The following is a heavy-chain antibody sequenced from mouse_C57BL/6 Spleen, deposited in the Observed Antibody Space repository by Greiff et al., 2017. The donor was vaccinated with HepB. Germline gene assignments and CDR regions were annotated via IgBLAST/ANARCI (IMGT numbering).Heavy chain of an antibody. CDR2: ISYDGSN. Sequence: EVQLQESGPGLVKPSQSLSLTCSVTGYSITSGYYWNWIRQFPGNKLEWMGYISYDGSNNYNPSLKNRISITRDTSKNQFFLKLNSVTTEDTATYYCATANWDDYYAMDYWGQGTSVTVSS. V-gene: IGHV3-6*01. D-gene: IGHD4-1*01. CDR3: ATANWDDYYAMDY. CDR1: GYSITSGYY. J-gene: IGHJ4*01.